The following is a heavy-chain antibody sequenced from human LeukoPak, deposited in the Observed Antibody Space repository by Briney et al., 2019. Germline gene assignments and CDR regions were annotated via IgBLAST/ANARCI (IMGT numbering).Heavy chain of an antibody. Sequence: GPSVEASCKASGGTFSSYAISWVRHAPGQRLEWRGRSIPIFGIANYAQKFHRRVTITADKSASTAYMELSSLRSEDTAVYYCARDAAIAAAGGVYFDYWGQGTLVTVSS. J-gene: IGHJ4*02. D-gene: IGHD6-13*01. CDR2: SIPIFGIA. CDR1: GGTFSSYA. CDR3: ARDAAIAAAGGVYFDY. V-gene: IGHV1-69*04.